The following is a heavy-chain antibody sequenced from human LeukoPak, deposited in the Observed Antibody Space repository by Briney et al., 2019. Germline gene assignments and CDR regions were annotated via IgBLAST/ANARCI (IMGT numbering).Heavy chain of an antibody. J-gene: IGHJ4*02. D-gene: IGHD5-24*01. CDR1: GFTFSSYS. Sequence: GVLRLSCAASGFTFSSYSMHWVRQAPGKGLEWVSDISSSGSTIYYADSVKGRFTISRDNAKNSLYLQMNSLRAEDTAVYYCARGYDGCSDYWGQGTLVTVSS. CDR3: ARGYDGCSDY. V-gene: IGHV3-48*04. CDR2: ISSSGSTI.